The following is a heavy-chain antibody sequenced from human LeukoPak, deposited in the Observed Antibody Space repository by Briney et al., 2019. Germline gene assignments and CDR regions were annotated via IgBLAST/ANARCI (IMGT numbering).Heavy chain of an antibody. V-gene: IGHV1-46*01. Sequence: GASVKVSCKASGYTFTSYYMHWVRQAPGQGLEWMGIINPSGGSTSYAQKFQGRVTMTRDTSTSTVYMELSRLRSDDTAVYYCAREQCSGGSCYFVDYWGQGTLVTVSS. CDR2: INPSGGST. CDR1: GYTFTSYY. CDR3: AREQCSGGSCYFVDY. J-gene: IGHJ4*02. D-gene: IGHD2-15*01.